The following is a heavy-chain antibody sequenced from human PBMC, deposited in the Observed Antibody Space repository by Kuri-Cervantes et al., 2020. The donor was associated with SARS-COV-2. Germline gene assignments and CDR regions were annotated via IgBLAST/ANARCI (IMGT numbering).Heavy chain of an antibody. Sequence: ETLSLTCAASGFTFSSYSMNWVRQAPGKGLEWVSSISSSSSYIYYADSVKGRFTISRDNAKNSLYLQMSSLRAEDTAVYYCASLGGTSWHDYWGQGTLVTVSS. CDR3: ASLGGTSWHDY. CDR2: ISSSSSYI. CDR1: GFTFSSYS. D-gene: IGHD2-2*01. V-gene: IGHV3-21*01. J-gene: IGHJ4*02.